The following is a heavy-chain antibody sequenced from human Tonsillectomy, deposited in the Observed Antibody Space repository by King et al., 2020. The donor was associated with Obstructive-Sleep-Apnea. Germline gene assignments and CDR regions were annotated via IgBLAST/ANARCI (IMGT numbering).Heavy chain of an antibody. CDR3: AKDAYYYDSSGYPYRYYYYGMDV. Sequence: VQLVESGGGLVQPGRSLRLSCSASVFTFDDYAMHWVRQAPGKGLEWFSGISWNSVSIGYADSVNGRFTNSIDNAKNSLYLQMNSLRAEDTALYYCAKDAYYYDSSGYPYRYYYYGMDVWGQGTTVTVSS. V-gene: IGHV3-9*01. CDR2: ISWNSVSI. D-gene: IGHD3-22*01. CDR1: VFTFDDYA. J-gene: IGHJ6*02.